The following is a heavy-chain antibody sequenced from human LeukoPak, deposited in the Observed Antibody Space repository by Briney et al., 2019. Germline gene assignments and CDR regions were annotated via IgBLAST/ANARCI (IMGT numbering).Heavy chain of an antibody. CDR1: GFIFSDYY. Sequence: GGSLRLSCVASGFIFSDYYMSWIRQAPGKGLEWVSYVSRDGRTVYYADSVKGRFTISRDNAKNSLYLQMTSLRAEDTAVFYCARGSDWFDPWGQGTLVTVSS. V-gene: IGHV3-11*04. CDR3: ARGSDWFDP. J-gene: IGHJ5*02. CDR2: VSRDGRTV.